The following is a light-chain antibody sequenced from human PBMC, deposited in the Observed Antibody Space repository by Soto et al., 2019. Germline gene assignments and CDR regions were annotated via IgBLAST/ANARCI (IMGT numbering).Light chain of an antibody. CDR2: GAS. Sequence: EILLTHSPGTLSLSPGERATLSCRTSQSVRSSHLAWYQQKPGQAPRLLIYGASSRATGIPDRFSGSGSGTDFTLTISRMEPEDFAVYHCQQYSSSPLTFGGGTKVDIK. CDR1: QSVRSSH. CDR3: QQYSSSPLT. V-gene: IGKV3-20*01. J-gene: IGKJ4*01.